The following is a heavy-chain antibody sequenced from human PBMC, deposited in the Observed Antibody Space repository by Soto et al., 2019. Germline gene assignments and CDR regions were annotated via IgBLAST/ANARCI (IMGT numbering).Heavy chain of an antibody. CDR3: AREIAAARDALDI. V-gene: IGHV4-59*01. CDR1: GGSISSYY. Sequence: SETLSLTCTVSGGSISSYYWSWIRQPPGKGLEWIGYIYYSGSTNYNPSLKSGVTISVDTSKNQFSLKLSSVTAADTAVYYCAREIAAARDALDIWGQGTMVTVSS. CDR2: IYYSGST. D-gene: IGHD6-13*01. J-gene: IGHJ3*02.